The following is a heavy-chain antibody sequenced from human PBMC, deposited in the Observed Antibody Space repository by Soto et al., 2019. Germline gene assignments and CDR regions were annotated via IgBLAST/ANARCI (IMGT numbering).Heavy chain of an antibody. CDR2: IYYSGST. Sequence: QVQLQESGPGLVKPSQTLSLTCTVPGGSISSGDYYWSWIRQPPGKGLEWIGYIYYSGSTYYKPPLKSRVTISVDTAKNQFSLKLSSVTAADTAVYYCARAQGSGFLVSWGQGTLVTVSS. V-gene: IGHV4-30-4*01. CDR1: GGSISSGDYY. D-gene: IGHD3-10*01. J-gene: IGHJ4*02. CDR3: ARAQGSGFLVS.